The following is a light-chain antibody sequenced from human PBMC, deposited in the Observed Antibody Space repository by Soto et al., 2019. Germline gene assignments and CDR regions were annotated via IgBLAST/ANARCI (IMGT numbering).Light chain of an antibody. V-gene: IGLV2-14*01. J-gene: IGLJ1*01. CDR3: SSYTSDNRDYV. CDR2: EVN. CDR1: SSDVGAYTS. Sequence: QSVLTQPASVSGSPALSITISCTGTSSDVGAYTSVSWYQHHPGKAPKVLIYEVNKRPSGISNRFSGSKSVNTASLTISGLQPEDEAHYYCSSYTSDNRDYVFGTGTKVTVL.